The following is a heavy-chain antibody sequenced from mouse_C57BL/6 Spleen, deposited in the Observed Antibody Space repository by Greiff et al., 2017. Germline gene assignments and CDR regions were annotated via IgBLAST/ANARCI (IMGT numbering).Heavy chain of an antibody. CDR2: IDPEDGET. CDR1: GFNIKDYY. CDR3: ARLGGYDDDGTWFAY. V-gene: IGHV14-2*01. J-gene: IGHJ3*01. D-gene: IGHD2-2*01. Sequence: VQLQQSGAELVKPGASVKLSCTASGFNIKDYYMHWVKQRTEQGLEWIGRIDPEDGETKYATKFQGKATITADTSSNTAYLQLSSLTSEDTAVYYCARLGGYDDDGTWFAYWGQGTLVTVSA.